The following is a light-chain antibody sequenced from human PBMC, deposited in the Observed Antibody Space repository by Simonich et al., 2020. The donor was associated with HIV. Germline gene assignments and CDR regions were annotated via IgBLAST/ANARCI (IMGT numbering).Light chain of an antibody. CDR1: QDIDDD. V-gene: IGKV5-2*01. J-gene: IGKJ3*01. CDR2: EAT. CDR3: LQQDNLPALFT. Sequence: ETTLTQAPAFMSATPGDKVNISYKGSQDIDDDMNWYKTKPGEAANFIIQEATTLVPGIPPRFSGSGYGTDFTLTINNIESEDAAYYFCLQQDNLPALFTFGPGTKVDIQ.